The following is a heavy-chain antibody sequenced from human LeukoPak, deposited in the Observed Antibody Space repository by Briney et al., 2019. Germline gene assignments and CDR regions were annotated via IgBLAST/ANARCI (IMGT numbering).Heavy chain of an antibody. Sequence: PGGSLRLSCAASGFTLSNYAMSWVRQAPGQGLEWVSTISDSVGSTYYADSVKGRFTTSRDNAKNSLSLQLNSLRVEDTAVYYCARGHYDVLAASYKWTPDYWGQGTLVTVSS. D-gene: IGHD3-9*01. J-gene: IGHJ4*02. CDR2: ISDSVGST. V-gene: IGHV3-23*01. CDR3: ARGHYDVLAASYKWTPDY. CDR1: GFTLSNYA.